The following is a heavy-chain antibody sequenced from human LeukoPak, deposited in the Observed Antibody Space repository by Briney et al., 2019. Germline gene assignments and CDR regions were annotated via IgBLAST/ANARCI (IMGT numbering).Heavy chain of an antibody. Sequence: ASVTVSCTSSAYTFTSYDINWVRQAPGQGLEWMGWMNPNSGNTGYAQKFQGRVTMTRNTSISTAYMELSSLRSEDTAVYYCARTSYSNHYYYYYYMDVWGKGTTVTVSS. J-gene: IGHJ6*03. V-gene: IGHV1-8*01. CDR3: ARTSYSNHYYYYYYMDV. D-gene: IGHD4-11*01. CDR2: MNPNSGNT. CDR1: AYTFTSYD.